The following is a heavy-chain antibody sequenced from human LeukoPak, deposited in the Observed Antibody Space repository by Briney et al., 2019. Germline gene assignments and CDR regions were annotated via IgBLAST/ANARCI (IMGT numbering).Heavy chain of an antibody. J-gene: IGHJ4*02. V-gene: IGHV4-34*01. CDR3: ARARHYYDSSGYRRHVLFDY. CDR2: INHSGST. CDR1: GGSFSGYY. Sequence: SETLSLTCAVYGGSFSGYYWSWIRQPPGKGLEWIGEINHSGSTNYNPSLKSRVTISVDTSKNQFSLKLSSVTAADTAVYYCARARHYYDSSGYRRHVLFDYWGQGTLVTVSS. D-gene: IGHD3-22*01.